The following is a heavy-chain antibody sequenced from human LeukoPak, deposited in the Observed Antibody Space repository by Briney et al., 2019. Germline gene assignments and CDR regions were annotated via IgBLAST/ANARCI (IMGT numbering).Heavy chain of an antibody. J-gene: IGHJ3*02. V-gene: IGHV4-31*03. CDR3: ARGSLSPPTNDAFDI. CDR1: GGSISSGGYY. D-gene: IGHD2-8*01. CDR2: IYYSGST. Sequence: DPSETLSLTCTVSGGSISSGGYYWSWIRQHPGKGLEWIGYIYYSGSTYYNPSLKSRVTISVDTSKNQFSLKLSSVTAADTAVYYCARGSLSPPTNDAFDIWGQGTMVTVSS.